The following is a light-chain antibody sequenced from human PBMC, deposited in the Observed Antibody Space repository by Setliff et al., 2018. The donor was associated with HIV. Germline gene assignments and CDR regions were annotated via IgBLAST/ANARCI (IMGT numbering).Light chain of an antibody. J-gene: IGLJ1*01. CDR1: RSDVGEYDY. V-gene: IGLV2-23*02. CDR3: CSYAGSNTYV. Sequence: QSALTQPASVSGSPGQSITISCAGTRSDVGEYDYVSWYQHHPGKAPKLMIYDVTKRPSGVSNRFSGSKSGNTASLTISGLQAEDEADYYCCSYAGSNTYVFGTGTKV. CDR2: DVT.